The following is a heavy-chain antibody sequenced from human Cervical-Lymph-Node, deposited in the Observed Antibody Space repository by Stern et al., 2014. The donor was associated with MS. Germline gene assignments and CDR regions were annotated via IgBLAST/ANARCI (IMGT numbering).Heavy chain of an antibody. D-gene: IGHD1-1*01. Sequence: QLLQSGPEVKKPGTSVKVSCRASGFTLTDSHVQWVRQARGQPLEWLGQIVVGSGNTNYFQKFQERVTITFDSSTSTGNMEVSSLTSEDTAIYYCAAAGIGSGGFHIWGQGTMVTVSS. CDR3: AAAGIGSGGFHI. CDR2: IVVGSGNT. V-gene: IGHV1-58*01. CDR1: GFTLTDSH. J-gene: IGHJ3*02.